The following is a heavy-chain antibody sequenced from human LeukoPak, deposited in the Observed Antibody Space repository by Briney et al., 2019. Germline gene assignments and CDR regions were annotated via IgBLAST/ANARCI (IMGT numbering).Heavy chain of an antibody. D-gene: IGHD5-24*01. CDR3: AREGPEMATPDPFDI. Sequence: PGGSLRLSCAASGFTFSSYSMNWVRQAPGKGLEWVSSISSSSSNIYYANSVKGRFAISRDNARNSLYLEMNSLRAEDTAVYYCAREGPEMATPDPFDIWGQGTMVTVSP. V-gene: IGHV3-21*01. CDR2: ISSSSSNI. J-gene: IGHJ3*02. CDR1: GFTFSSYS.